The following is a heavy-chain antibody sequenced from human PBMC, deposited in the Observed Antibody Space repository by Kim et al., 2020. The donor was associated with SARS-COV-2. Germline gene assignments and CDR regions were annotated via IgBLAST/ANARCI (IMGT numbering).Heavy chain of an antibody. Sequence: GSVKGRFTISRENAKNSLYLQMNSLGAGDTAVYYCARGGGSGWYEGFDYWGQGTLVTVSS. D-gene: IGHD6-19*01. J-gene: IGHJ4*02. V-gene: IGHV3-13*01. CDR3: ARGGGSGWYEGFDY.